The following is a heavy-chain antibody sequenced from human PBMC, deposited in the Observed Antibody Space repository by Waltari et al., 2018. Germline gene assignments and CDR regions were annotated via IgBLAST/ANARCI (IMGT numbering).Heavy chain of an antibody. Sequence: QVQLVQSGTEVKKPGASVKVSCKASGYTFSNYGVSWVRQAPGQGLEWVGWIAAYNGNTNSAPKLPGRVTMTTDTSTTTAYLELRSLTSDDTAVYYCARVFDSSQYYYGSDYWGQGTLVTVSS. CDR1: GYTFSNYG. J-gene: IGHJ4*02. CDR3: ARVFDSSQYYYGSDY. V-gene: IGHV1-18*01. D-gene: IGHD3-22*01. CDR2: IAAYNGNT.